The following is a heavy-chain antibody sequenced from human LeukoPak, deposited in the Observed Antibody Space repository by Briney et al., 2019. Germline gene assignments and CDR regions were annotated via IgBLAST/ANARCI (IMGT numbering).Heavy chain of an antibody. CDR3: ARVQAGDSSGYYFFYFDY. V-gene: IGHV3-7*01. J-gene: IGHJ4*02. Sequence: PGGSLRLSCAASGFTFSSYWMSWVRQAPGKGLEWVANIKQDGSEKYYVDSVKGRFTISRDNAKNSLYLQMSSLRAEDTAVYYCARVQAGDSSGYYFFYFDYWGQGTLVTVSS. D-gene: IGHD3-22*01. CDR2: IKQDGSEK. CDR1: GFTFSSYW.